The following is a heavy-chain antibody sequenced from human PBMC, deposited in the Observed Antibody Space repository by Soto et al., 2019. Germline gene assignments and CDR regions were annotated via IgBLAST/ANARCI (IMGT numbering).Heavy chain of an antibody. J-gene: IGHJ6*02. CDR3: ARDLYYDSSGYPPYYYYGMDV. V-gene: IGHV3-66*01. CDR2: IYSGGST. D-gene: IGHD3-22*01. CDR1: GFTVSSNY. Sequence: EVQLVESGGGLVQPGGSLRLSCAASGFTVSSNYMSWVRQAPGKGLEWVSVIYSGGSTYYADSVKGRFTISRDNSKNTLYLQMNSPRAEDTAVYYCARDLYYDSSGYPPYYYYGMDVWGQGTTVTVSS.